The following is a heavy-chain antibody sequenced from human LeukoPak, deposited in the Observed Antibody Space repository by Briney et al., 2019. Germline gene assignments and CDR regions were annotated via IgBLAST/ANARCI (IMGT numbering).Heavy chain of an antibody. J-gene: IGHJ4*02. V-gene: IGHV1-8*01. CDR1: GYTFTSYD. CDR2: MNPNSGNT. CDR3: ATDIGYCSSTSCQTFDY. Sequence: ASVKVSCKASGYTFTSYDINWVPQATGQGLEWMGWMNPNSGNTGYAQKFQGRVTMTRNTSISTAYMELSSLRSEDTAVYYCATDIGYCSSTSCQTFDYWGQGTLVTVSS. D-gene: IGHD2-2*01.